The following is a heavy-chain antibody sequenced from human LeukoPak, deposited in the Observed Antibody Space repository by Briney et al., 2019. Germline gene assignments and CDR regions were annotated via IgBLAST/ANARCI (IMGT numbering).Heavy chain of an antibody. V-gene: IGHV4-39*01. CDR1: GVSTTNGIYY. J-gene: IGHJ4*02. CDR2: VHNVGST. D-gene: IGHD6-19*01. Sequence: SETLSLTCTVSGVSTTNGIYYWAWIRQPPGKGLEWIGSVHNVGSTYYNLSLRSRVPMSIDTSKNQFSLRLNSVTAADTAVYYCARHAEYNSGWHFYLDHWGQGILVSVSS. CDR3: ARHAEYNSGWHFYLDH.